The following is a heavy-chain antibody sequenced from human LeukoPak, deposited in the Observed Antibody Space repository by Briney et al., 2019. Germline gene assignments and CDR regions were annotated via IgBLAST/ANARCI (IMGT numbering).Heavy chain of an antibody. V-gene: IGHV3-49*04. CDR3: TRVSVDYFDY. CDR2: TRSKAYGGTT. Sequence: PGGSLRLSCTASGFTFGDYAMSWVRQAPGKGLEWVGFTRSKAYGGTTEYAASVKGRFTISRDDSKSIAYLQMNSLKTEDTAVYYCTRVSVDYFDYWGQGTLVTVSS. D-gene: IGHD5-12*01. J-gene: IGHJ4*02. CDR1: GFTFGDYA.